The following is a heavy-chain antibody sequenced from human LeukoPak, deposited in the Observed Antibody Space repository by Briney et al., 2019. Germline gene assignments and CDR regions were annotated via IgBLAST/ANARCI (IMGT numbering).Heavy chain of an antibody. CDR1: GGSISSGGYY. Sequence: SETLSLTCTVSGGSISSGGYYWSWIRQHPGKGLEWIGYIYYSGSTYYNPSLKSRVTISVDTSKNQFSLKLSSVTAADTAVYYCARGEVDSSGWDCFHFWGQGTLVTVSS. J-gene: IGHJ4*02. CDR2: IYYSGST. D-gene: IGHD6-19*01. V-gene: IGHV4-31*03. CDR3: ARGEVDSSGWDCFHF.